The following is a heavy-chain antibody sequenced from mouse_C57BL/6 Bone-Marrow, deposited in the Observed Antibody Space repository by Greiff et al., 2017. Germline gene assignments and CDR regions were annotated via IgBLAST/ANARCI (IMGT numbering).Heavy chain of an antibody. J-gene: IGHJ3*01. Sequence: VQLQQSGPELVKPGASVKISCKASGYTFTDYYMNWVKQSHGKSLEWIGDINPNNGGTSYNQKFKGKATLTVDKSSSTAYMELRSLTSEDSAVYYCARKGGQLRLFAYWGQGTLVTVSA. CDR2: INPNNGGT. CDR1: GYTFTDYY. D-gene: IGHD3-2*02. V-gene: IGHV1-26*01. CDR3: ARKGGQLRLFAY.